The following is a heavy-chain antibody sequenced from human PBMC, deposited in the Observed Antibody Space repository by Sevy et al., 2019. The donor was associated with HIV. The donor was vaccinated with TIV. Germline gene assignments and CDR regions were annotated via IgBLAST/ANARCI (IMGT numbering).Heavy chain of an antibody. V-gene: IGHV3-23*01. Sequence: GGSLRLSCAASGFTFSNYAMSWVRQAPGKGLEWVSSISRSGGSIHYADSVKGRFTTSRDNSKNTLYLQMNSLRAEETAVYYCAKVDVVVPVADYGLDVWGQGTTVTVSS. J-gene: IGHJ6*02. D-gene: IGHD2-2*01. CDR2: ISRSGGSI. CDR3: AKVDVVVPVADYGLDV. CDR1: GFTFSNYA.